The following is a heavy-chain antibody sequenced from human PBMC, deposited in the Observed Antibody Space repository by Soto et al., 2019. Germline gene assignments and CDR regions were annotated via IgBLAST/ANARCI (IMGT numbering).Heavy chain of an antibody. CDR3: ARGDRGAFDL. J-gene: IGHJ3*01. CDR1: GFTFSSYG. V-gene: IGHV3-30*03. CDR2: ISYDGSNK. Sequence: GGSLRLSCAASGFTFSSYGMHWVRQAPGKGLEWVAVISYDGSNKYYADSVKGRFTTSRDNSKNTLYLQMNSLRAEDTAVYYCARGDRGAFDLWGQGTMVTVSS. D-gene: IGHD2-21*02.